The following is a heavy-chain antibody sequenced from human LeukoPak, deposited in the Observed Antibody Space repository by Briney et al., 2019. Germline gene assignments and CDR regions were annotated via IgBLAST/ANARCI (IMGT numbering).Heavy chain of an antibody. Sequence: SETLSLTCTVSGGSISSYYWSWIRQPPGKGLEWIGYIYYSGSTNYNPSLKSRVTISVDTSKNQFSLKLSSVTAADTAVYYCARIRFLEDFHYFDYWGQGTLVTVSS. CDR1: GGSISSYY. J-gene: IGHJ4*02. CDR2: IYYSGST. D-gene: IGHD3-3*01. CDR3: ARIRFLEDFHYFDY. V-gene: IGHV4-59*12.